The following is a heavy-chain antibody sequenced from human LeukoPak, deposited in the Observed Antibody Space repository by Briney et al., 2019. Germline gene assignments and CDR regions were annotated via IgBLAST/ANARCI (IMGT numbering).Heavy chain of an antibody. Sequence: GGSLRLSCAASGFTFSSYSMNWVRQAPGKGLEWVSSISSSSSYIYYADSVKGRFTISRDNAKNSLYLQMNSLRAEDTAVYYCASIAAAGTFFNYYYMDVWGKGTTVTISS. CDR2: ISSSSSYI. CDR3: ASIAAAGTFFNYYYMDV. D-gene: IGHD6-13*01. V-gene: IGHV3-21*01. J-gene: IGHJ6*03. CDR1: GFTFSSYS.